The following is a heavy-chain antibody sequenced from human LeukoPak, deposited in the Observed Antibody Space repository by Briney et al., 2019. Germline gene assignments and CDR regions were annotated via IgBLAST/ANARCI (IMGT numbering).Heavy chain of an antibody. CDR1: GFTFSNAW. D-gene: IGHD2-2*01. CDR3: TTDQTPGDYYYYYGMDV. V-gene: IGHV3-15*01. Sequence: GGSLRLSCAASGFTFSNAWMSWVRQAPGKGLEWVGRIKSKTDGGTTDYAAPVKGRFTISRDDSKNTLYLQMNSLKTEDTAVYYCTTDQTPGDYYYYYGMDVWGQGTTVTVSS. J-gene: IGHJ6*02. CDR2: IKSKTDGGTT.